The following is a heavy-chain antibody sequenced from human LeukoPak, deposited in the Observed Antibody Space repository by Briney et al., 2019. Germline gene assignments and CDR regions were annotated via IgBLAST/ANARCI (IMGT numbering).Heavy chain of an antibody. CDR1: GFTFPRLG. V-gene: IGHV3-23*01. CDR3: AKMGQASPLFGNWFDP. J-gene: IGHJ5*02. CDR2: ISPSGSIL. D-gene: IGHD3-10*01. Sequence: GGTLRLSCAASGFTFPRLGINWVRQAPGKGLEWVSGISPSGSILYYADSVKGRFTISRDNSKNTVSLQMNSLRAEDTAVYYCAKMGQASPLFGNWFDPWGQGTLVTVSS.